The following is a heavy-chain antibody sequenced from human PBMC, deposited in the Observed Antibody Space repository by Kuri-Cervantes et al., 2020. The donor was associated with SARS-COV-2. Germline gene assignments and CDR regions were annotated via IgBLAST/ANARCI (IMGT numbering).Heavy chain of an antibody. CDR1: GGSFSGYY. D-gene: IGHD3-3*01. J-gene: IGHJ6*02. Sequence: SETLSLTCAVYGGSFSGYYWGWIRQPPGKGLEWIGSIYYSGSTYYNPSLKSRVTISVDTSKNQFSLKLSSVTAADTAVYYCARPSITIFGVVVDVWGQGTTVTVSS. CDR3: ARPSITIFGVVVDV. V-gene: IGHV4-39*01. CDR2: IYYSGST.